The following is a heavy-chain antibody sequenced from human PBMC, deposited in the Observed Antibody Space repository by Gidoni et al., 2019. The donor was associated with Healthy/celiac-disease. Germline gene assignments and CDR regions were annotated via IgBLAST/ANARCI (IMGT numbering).Heavy chain of an antibody. D-gene: IGHD3-22*01. Sequence: EVPLVESGGGLVKPGGSLSLSCAASGFTFIHAWMNWVRQAPGKGLEWVVRIKSKTDGGTTDYAAPVKGRFTISRDDSKNTLYLQMNSLKTEDTAVYYCTTEGYDSSGYYWLDYWGQGTLVTVSS. CDR3: TTEGYDSSGYYWLDY. CDR1: GFTFIHAW. J-gene: IGHJ4*02. CDR2: IKSKTDGGTT. V-gene: IGHV3-15*07.